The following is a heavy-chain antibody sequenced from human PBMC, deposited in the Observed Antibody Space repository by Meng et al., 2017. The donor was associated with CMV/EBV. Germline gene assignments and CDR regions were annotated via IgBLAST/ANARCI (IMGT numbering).Heavy chain of an antibody. J-gene: IGHJ4*02. CDR1: GGSVSSGSYY. CDR2: IYYSGST. Sequence: SGGSVSSGSYYWSWIRQPPGKGLEWIGYIYYSGSTNYNPSLKSRVTISVDTSKNQFSLKLSSVTAADTAVYYCARTPMVVTPCYFDYWGQGTLVTVSS. V-gene: IGHV4-61*01. CDR3: ARTPMVVTPCYFDY. D-gene: IGHD4-23*01.